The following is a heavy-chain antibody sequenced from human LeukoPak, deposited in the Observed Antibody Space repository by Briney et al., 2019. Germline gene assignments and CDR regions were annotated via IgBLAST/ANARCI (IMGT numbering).Heavy chain of an antibody. D-gene: IGHD2-2*01. CDR2: IYHSGST. CDR1: GGSISSSNW. CDR3: ARGWDIVVVPAAVDAFDI. J-gene: IGHJ3*02. Sequence: SETLSLTCAVSGGSISSSNWWSWVRQPPGKGLEWIGEIYHSGSTNYNPSLKSRVTISVDKSKNQFSLKLSSVTAADTAVYYCARGWDIVVVPAAVDAFDIWGQGTMVTVSS. V-gene: IGHV4-4*02.